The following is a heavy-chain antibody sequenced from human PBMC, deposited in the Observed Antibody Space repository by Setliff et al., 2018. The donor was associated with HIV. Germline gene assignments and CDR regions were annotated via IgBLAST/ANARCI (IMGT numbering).Heavy chain of an antibody. V-gene: IGHV4-38-2*01. Sequence: SETLSLTCAVSGYSISSGYYWGWIRQPPGKGLEWIGSIYHSGSTYYNPSLKSRVTISVDTSKNQFSLKLSSVTAADAAVYYCARGGAFDWLFLDVWGKGTTVTVSS. CDR2: IYHSGST. D-gene: IGHD3-9*01. CDR3: ARGGAFDWLFLDV. J-gene: IGHJ6*04. CDR1: GYSISSGYY.